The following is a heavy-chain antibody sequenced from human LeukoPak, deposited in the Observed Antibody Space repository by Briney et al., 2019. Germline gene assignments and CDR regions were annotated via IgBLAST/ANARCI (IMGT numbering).Heavy chain of an antibody. Sequence: GGSLRLSCAASGFTFSAYTMSWVRQAPGKGLEWVSSFTSRSSSIYYADSVKGRFTISRDNSKNTLYLQMNSLRAEDTAVYYCARDNVYYYDSSGYAFDIWGQGTMVTVSS. J-gene: IGHJ3*02. CDR3: ARDNVYYYDSSGYAFDI. CDR1: GFTFSAYT. V-gene: IGHV3-21*04. CDR2: FTSRSSSI. D-gene: IGHD3-22*01.